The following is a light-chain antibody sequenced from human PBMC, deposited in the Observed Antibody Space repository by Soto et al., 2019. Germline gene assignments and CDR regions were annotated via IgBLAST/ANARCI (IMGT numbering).Light chain of an antibody. CDR3: CSFAGSNTFV. CDR2: EGS. J-gene: IGLJ1*01. CDR1: SSDVGSYNL. Sequence: QSVLTQPASVSGSPGQSITLSCTGTSSDVGSYNLVSWYQQHPGKAPKLMIYEGSKRPSGVSNRFSGSKSGNTASLTISGLRAEDEADYYCCSFAGSNTFVFGTGTKV. V-gene: IGLV2-23*03.